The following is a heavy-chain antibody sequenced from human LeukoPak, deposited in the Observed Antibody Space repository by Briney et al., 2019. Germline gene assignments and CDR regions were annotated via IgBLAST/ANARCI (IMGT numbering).Heavy chain of an antibody. Sequence: SETLSLTCTVSGGSISIYYWSWIRQPAGKGLEWIGRIYISGSTNYNPSLKSRVTMSVDTSKNQFSLKLGSVTAADTAVYYCARGPTTVTRAFDYWGQGTLVTVSS. CDR2: IYISGST. J-gene: IGHJ4*02. D-gene: IGHD4-17*01. CDR1: GGSISIYY. CDR3: ARGPTTVTRAFDY. V-gene: IGHV4-4*07.